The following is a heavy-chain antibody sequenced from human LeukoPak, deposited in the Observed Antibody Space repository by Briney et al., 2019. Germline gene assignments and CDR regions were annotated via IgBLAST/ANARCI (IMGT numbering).Heavy chain of an antibody. V-gene: IGHV3-15*01. CDR3: TRRYCSGGTCSVDY. J-gene: IGHJ4*02. CDR2: IKSKTDGGTT. D-gene: IGHD2-15*01. CDR1: GFTFSNAW. Sequence: PGGSLRLSCAASGFTFSNAWMSWVRQAPGKGLEWVGRIKSKTDGGTTDYASPVKGRFTISRDDSKYTLYLQVNSLKTEDTAVYYCTRRYCSGGTCSVDYKGQGTLVTVSS.